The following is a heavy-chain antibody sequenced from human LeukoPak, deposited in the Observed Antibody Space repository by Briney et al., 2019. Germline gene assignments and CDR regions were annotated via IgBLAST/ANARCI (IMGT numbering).Heavy chain of an antibody. CDR2: IYYSGST. CDR3: AATYYYDFFDY. Sequence: PSETLSLTCTVSGGSISSSSYYWGWIRQPPGKGLEWIGSIYYSGSTYYNPSLKSRVTISVDTSKNQFSLKLSSVTAADTAVYYCAATYYYDFFDYWGQGTLVTVSS. J-gene: IGHJ4*02. CDR1: GGSISSSSYY. D-gene: IGHD3-22*01. V-gene: IGHV4-39*07.